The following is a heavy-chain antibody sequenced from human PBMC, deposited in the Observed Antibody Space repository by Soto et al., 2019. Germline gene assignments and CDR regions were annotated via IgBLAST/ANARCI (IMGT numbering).Heavy chain of an antibody. CDR2: INPNGDRT. J-gene: IGHJ4*02. CDR1: GYTFSNYY. D-gene: IGHD2-2*01. CDR3: AREGATAAKMFDY. Sequence: ASVKVSCKASGYTFSNYYMHWVRQAPGQGLEWMAAINPNGDRTYYAQKFQGRLTMTRDTSTSTVYMELSSLRSEDTAVYFCAREGATAAKMFDYWGQGTLVTVSS. V-gene: IGHV1-46*01.